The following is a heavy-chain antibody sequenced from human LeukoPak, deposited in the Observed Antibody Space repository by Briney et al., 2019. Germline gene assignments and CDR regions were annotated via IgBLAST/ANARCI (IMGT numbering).Heavy chain of an antibody. CDR2: INQDGSEK. J-gene: IGHJ5*02. CDR3: ARDLDYGSGTYYP. CDR1: GLTFSPSW. D-gene: IGHD3-10*01. Sequence: GGPLRPSCAALGLTFSPSWMTWVRKAPGKGLEWVANINQDGSEKFYVVSVKGRFTISRDNAKNSLYLQMNSLRAEDTAVYYCARDLDYGSGTYYPWGQGTLVTVSS. V-gene: IGHV3-7*05.